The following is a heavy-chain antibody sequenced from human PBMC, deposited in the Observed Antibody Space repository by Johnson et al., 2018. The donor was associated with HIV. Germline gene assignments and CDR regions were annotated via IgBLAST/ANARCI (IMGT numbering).Heavy chain of an antibody. D-gene: IGHD2/OR15-2a*01. CDR3: AKAQAFRGAFDI. Sequence: QVQLVESGGGLVKPGGSLRLSCAASGFIFSDYYMSWIRQAPGKGLEWVTVISYDGTNKYYADSVKGRFTISRDNSKNTLYLQMNSLRAEDTAVYYCAKAQAFRGAFDIWGQGTMVIVSS. CDR2: ISYDGTNK. CDR1: GFIFSDYY. J-gene: IGHJ3*02. V-gene: IGHV3-30*18.